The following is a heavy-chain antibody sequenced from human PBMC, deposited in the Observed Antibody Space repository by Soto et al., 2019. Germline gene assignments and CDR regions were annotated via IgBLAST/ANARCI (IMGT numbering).Heavy chain of an antibody. D-gene: IGHD2-15*01. CDR3: ARSAGYYCSGGSCYLYY. CDR2: ISAYNGNT. V-gene: IGHV1-18*01. Sequence: ASVKVSCKASGYTFTSYGISWVRQAPGQGLEWMGWISAYNGNTNYAQKLQGRVTMTTDTSTSTAYMELRSLRSDDTAVYYCARSAGYYCSGGSCYLYYWGQGTLVTVSS. CDR1: GYTFTSYG. J-gene: IGHJ4*02.